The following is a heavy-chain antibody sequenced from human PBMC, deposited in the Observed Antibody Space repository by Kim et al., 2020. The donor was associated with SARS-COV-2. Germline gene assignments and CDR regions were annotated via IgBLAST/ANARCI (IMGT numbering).Heavy chain of an antibody. J-gene: IGHJ6*02. CDR2: FYNSTKT. CDR1: GFTISSDS. CDR3: AMAELSPYGGLDF. D-gene: IGHD4-17*01. V-gene: IGHV3-66*02. Sequence: GGSLRLSCAASGFTISSDSMHWIRQSPGKGLEWVSAFYNSTKTTYTASVRGRIFITRNISKKTLYLQMNSLRPEDTAVYYCAMAELSPYGGLDFWGQGTTVTVSS.